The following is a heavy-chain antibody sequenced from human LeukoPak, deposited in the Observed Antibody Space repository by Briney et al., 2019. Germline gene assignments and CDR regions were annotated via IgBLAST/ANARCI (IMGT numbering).Heavy chain of an antibody. J-gene: IGHJ4*02. CDR3: ARDPRSPLIQIAAAGFVY. Sequence: PGGSLRLSCAASGFTFSSYEMNWVRQAPGKGLEWVSYISSSGSTIYYADSVKVRFTISRDNSKNTLYLQMNSLRAEDTAVYYCARDPRSPLIQIAAAGFVYWGQGTLVTVSS. CDR1: GFTFSSYE. CDR2: ISSSGSTI. V-gene: IGHV3-48*03. D-gene: IGHD6-13*01.